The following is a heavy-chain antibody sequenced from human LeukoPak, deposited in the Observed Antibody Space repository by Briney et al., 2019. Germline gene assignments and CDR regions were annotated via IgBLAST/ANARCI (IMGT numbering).Heavy chain of an antibody. CDR1: GGSISSYY. J-gene: IGHJ3*02. CDR2: IYYSGST. Sequence: SETLSLTCTVSGGSISSYYWSWIRQPPGKGLEWIGYIYYSGSTNYNPSLKSRVTISVDTSKNQFSLKLSSVTAADTAVYYCARVQVVPAAIRFFYAFDIWGQGTMVTVSS. D-gene: IGHD2-2*01. V-gene: IGHV4-59*01. CDR3: ARVQVVPAAIRFFYAFDI.